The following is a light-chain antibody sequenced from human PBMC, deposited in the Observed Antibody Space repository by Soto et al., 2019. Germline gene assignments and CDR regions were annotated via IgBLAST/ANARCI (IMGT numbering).Light chain of an antibody. V-gene: IGKV1-9*01. CDR2: GAS. Sequence: DIQLTQSPSFLSASVGDRVTITCRASQGISSYLAWYQQRPGEPPELLIYGASTLQSGVASRFSGSGSGTGFTLTISSLQPEDFATYFCQQLNSFPPLFTFGPGTTVDIK. CDR1: QGISSY. CDR3: QQLNSFPPLFT. J-gene: IGKJ3*01.